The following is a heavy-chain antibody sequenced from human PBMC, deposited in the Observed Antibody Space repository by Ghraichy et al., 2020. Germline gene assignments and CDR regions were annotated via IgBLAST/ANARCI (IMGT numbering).Heavy chain of an antibody. CDR3: ARALVPAAILELVMVYYYYMDV. D-gene: IGHD2-2*01. J-gene: IGHJ6*03. CDR1: GFTFSSYS. V-gene: IGHV3-48*04. CDR2: ISSSSSTI. Sequence: GESLNISCAASGFTFSSYSMNWVRQAPGKGLEWVSYISSSSSTIYYADSVKGRFTISRDNAKNSLYLQMNSLRAEDTAVYYCARALVPAAILELVMVYYYYMDVWGKGTTVTVSS.